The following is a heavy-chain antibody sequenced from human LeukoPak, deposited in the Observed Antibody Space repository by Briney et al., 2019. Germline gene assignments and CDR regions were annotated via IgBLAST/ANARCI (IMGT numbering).Heavy chain of an antibody. Sequence: GGSLRLSCAASGFTVSSNYMSWVRQAPGKGLEWVSVIYSGGSTYYADSVKGRFTISRDNSKNTLYLQMNSLRAEDTAVYYCARDSAPGVYGEGAFDIWGQGTMVTVSS. CDR2: IYSGGST. J-gene: IGHJ3*02. D-gene: IGHD4-17*01. CDR1: GFTVSSNY. CDR3: ARDSAPGVYGEGAFDI. V-gene: IGHV3-66*01.